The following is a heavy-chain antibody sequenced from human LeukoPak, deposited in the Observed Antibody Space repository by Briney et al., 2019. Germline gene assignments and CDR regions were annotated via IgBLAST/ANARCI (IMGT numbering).Heavy chain of an antibody. CDR1: GGSISSYY. Sequence: SETLSLTCTVSGGSISSYYWSWIRQPPGKGLEWIGYIYYSGSTYYNPSLKSRVTISVDTSKNQFSLKLSSLTAADTAVYYCARHRYSVAYYFDYWGQGTLVSVSS. J-gene: IGHJ4*02. D-gene: IGHD6-13*01. CDR3: ARHRYSVAYYFDY. CDR2: IYYSGST. V-gene: IGHV4-59*08.